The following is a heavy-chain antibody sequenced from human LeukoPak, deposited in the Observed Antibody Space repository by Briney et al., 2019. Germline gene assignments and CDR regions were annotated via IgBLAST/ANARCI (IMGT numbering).Heavy chain of an antibody. V-gene: IGHV3-74*01. J-gene: IGHJ4*02. CDR3: ARTGVTFGFDY. D-gene: IGHD4-23*01. CDR2: IKSDGSGT. CDR1: GFSFRSYW. Sequence: PGGSLRLSCVASGFSFRSYWMHWVRQAPGKGLVWVSRIKSDGSGTNYADSVKGRFTISRDNVENTLYLQMNSLRAEDTAVYYCARTGVTFGFDYRGQGTLVTVSS.